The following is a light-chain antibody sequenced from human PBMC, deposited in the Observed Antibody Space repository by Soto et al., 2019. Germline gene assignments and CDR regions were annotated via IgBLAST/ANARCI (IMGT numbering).Light chain of an antibody. V-gene: IGLV2-14*03. CDR3: SSYTSTSTQV. CDR1: NSDVGDYRS. J-gene: IGLJ1*01. Sequence: QSALTQPASLSGSPGQSITISCTGTNSDVGDYRSVSWYQQHPGKAPKLVIYDVSNRPSGVSYRFSGSKSGNTASLTISGLQAEDEADYYRSSYTSTSTQVFGAGTKVTVL. CDR2: DVS.